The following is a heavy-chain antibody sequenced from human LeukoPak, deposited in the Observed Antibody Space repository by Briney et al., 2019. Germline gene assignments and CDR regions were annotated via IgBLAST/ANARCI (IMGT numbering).Heavy chain of an antibody. V-gene: IGHV3-11*04. CDR3: ARDSRGYSYVLDYFDY. J-gene: IGHJ4*02. CDR1: GFTFSDYY. CDR2: ISSSGSTI. D-gene: IGHD5-18*01. Sequence: GGSLRLSCAASGFTFSDYYMSWIRQAPGKGLEWVSYISSSGSTIYYADSVKGRFTISRDNAKNSLYLQMNSLRAEDTAVYYCARDSRGYSYVLDYFDYWGQGTLVTVSS.